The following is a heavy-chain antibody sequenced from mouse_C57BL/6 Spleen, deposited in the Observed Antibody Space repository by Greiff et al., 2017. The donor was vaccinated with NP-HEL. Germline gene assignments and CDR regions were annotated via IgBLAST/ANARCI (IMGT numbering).Heavy chain of an antibody. CDR3: ARDEDYGAYFDY. J-gene: IGHJ2*01. V-gene: IGHV5-4*01. CDR1: GFTFSSYA. D-gene: IGHD1-1*01. Sequence: EVQLVESGGGLVKPGGSLKLSCAASGFTFSSYAMSWVRQTPEKRLEWVATISDGGSYTYYPDNVKGRFTISRDNAKNNLYLQMSHLKSEDTAMYYCARDEDYGAYFDYWGQGTTLTVSS. CDR2: ISDGGSYT.